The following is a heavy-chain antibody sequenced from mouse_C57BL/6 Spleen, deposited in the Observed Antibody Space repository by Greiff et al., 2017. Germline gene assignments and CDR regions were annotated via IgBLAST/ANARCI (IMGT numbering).Heavy chain of an antibody. CDR3: ARNYYGPFDY. V-gene: IGHV5-17*01. D-gene: IGHD1-2*01. CDR2: ISSGSSTI. J-gene: IGHJ2*01. CDR1: GFTFSDYG. Sequence: EVKVVESGGGLVKPGGSLKLSCAASGFTFSDYGMHWVRQAPEKGLEWVAYISSGSSTIYYADTVKGRFTISRDNAKKTLFLQMTSLRSEDTAMYYCARNYYGPFDYWGQGTTLTVSS.